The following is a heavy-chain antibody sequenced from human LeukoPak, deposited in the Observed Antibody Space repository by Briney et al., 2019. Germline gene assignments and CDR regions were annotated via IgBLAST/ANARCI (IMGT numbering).Heavy chain of an antibody. D-gene: IGHD3-10*01. Sequence: GGTLRLSCAASGLTFNTYGMSWVRQAPGKGLEWVSGISGSGGATYYADSVKGRFTISRDDPHNTLYLQMNSLRAEDTAVYFCARGGVDYYGSGTYYLMYYFDYWGQGALVTVSS. CDR3: ARGGVDYYGSGTYYLMYYFDY. CDR2: ISGSGGAT. CDR1: GLTFNTYG. V-gene: IGHV3-23*01. J-gene: IGHJ4*02.